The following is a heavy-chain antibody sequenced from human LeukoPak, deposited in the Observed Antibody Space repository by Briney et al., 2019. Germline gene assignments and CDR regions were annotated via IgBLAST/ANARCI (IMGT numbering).Heavy chain of an antibody. CDR3: ARNGLIAAPHDAFDI. CDR2: IYPGDSDT. Sequence: KPGESLKISCKGSGYSFTSYWIGCPRHMLGKGLEWLGIIYPGDSDTRYSPSFQGQVTISADKSISTAYLQWSSLKASDNAMYYCARNGLIAAPHDAFDIWGQGTMVTVSS. CDR1: GYSFTSYW. V-gene: IGHV5-51*03. J-gene: IGHJ3*02. D-gene: IGHD2-21*01.